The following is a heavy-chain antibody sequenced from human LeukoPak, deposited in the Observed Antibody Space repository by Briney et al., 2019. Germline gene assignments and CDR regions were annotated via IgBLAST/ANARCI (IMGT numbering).Heavy chain of an antibody. J-gene: IGHJ4*02. D-gene: IGHD3-3*01. CDR3: ARSPGDFWSGYYMANYFDY. CDR2: INPNSGGT. CDR1: GYTFTGYY. Sequence: ASVKVSCKASGYTFTGYYMHWVRQAPGQGLEWMGWINPNSGGTNYAQKFQGRVTMTRDTSINTVYMELSRLRSDDTAVYYCARSPGDFWSGYYMANYFDYWGQGTLVTVSS. V-gene: IGHV1-2*02.